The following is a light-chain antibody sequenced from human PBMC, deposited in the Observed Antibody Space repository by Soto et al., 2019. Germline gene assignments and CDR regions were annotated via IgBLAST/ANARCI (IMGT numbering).Light chain of an antibody. CDR3: YSYAGSRTFYV. CDR2: EVT. J-gene: IGLJ1*01. CDR1: SSDVGNYNL. V-gene: IGLV2-23*02. Sequence: QSVLTQPASVSGSPGQSITISCTGTSSDVGNYNLVSWHQQSPGKAPKLMIYEVTKRPSGVSNRFSGSKSGNTASLTISGLQAEDEADYYCYSYAGSRTFYVFGSGTKVTVL.